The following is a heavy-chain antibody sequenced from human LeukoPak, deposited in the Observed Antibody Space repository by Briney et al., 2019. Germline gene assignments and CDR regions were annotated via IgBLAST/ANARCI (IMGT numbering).Heavy chain of an antibody. V-gene: IGHV1-2*02. CDR2: INPNSGGT. D-gene: IGHD6-6*01. J-gene: IGHJ4*02. CDR3: ARSPTTLSSNSSPFDY. CDR1: GYTFAGYY. Sequence: GASLKVPCKTSGYTFAGYYVHWVRQAPGQGLEWMGWINPNSGGTNYAQKFQGRVTMTRDTPIRTAYMELSRLRSDDTAVYYCARSPTTLSSNSSPFDYWGRGTLATVSS.